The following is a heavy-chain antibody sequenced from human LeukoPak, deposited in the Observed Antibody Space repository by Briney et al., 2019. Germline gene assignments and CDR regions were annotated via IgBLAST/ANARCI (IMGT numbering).Heavy chain of an antibody. J-gene: IGHJ4*02. CDR1: GGSFSGYY. CDR3: ARGRGYSYGWVY. Sequence: SETLSLTCAVYGGSFSGYYWSWIRQPPGKGLEWIGEINHSGSTNYSPSLKSRVTISVDTSKNQFSLKLSSVTAADTAVYYCARGRGYSYGWVYWGQGTLVTVSS. CDR2: INHSGST. V-gene: IGHV4-34*01. D-gene: IGHD5-18*01.